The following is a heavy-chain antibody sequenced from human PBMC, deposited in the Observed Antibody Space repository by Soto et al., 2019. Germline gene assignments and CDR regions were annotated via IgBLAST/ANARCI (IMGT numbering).Heavy chain of an antibody. CDR3: TTDPASSTVDIVATTRTNLLGDFDY. V-gene: IGHV3-15*07. D-gene: IGHD5-12*01. Sequence: EVQLVESGGGLVKPGGSLRLSCAASGFTFSNAWMNWVRQAPGKGLEWVGRIKSKTDGGTTDYAAAVKGRFTISRDDSKNTLYLQMNSLKTEDTAVYYCTTDPASSTVDIVATTRTNLLGDFDYWGQGTLVTVSS. J-gene: IGHJ4*02. CDR1: GFTFSNAW. CDR2: IKSKTDGGTT.